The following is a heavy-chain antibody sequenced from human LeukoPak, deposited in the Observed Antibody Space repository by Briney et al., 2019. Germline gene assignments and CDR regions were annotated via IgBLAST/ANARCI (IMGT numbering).Heavy chain of an antibody. CDR1: GFTFNSYS. J-gene: IGHJ4*02. CDR3: ARGIRSWGLDY. CDR2: ISSSSSYI. V-gene: IGHV3-21*01. D-gene: IGHD3-10*01. Sequence: SGGSLRLSCAASGFTFNSYSMNWVRQAPGKGLEWVSSISSSSSYIYYADSVKGRFTISRDNAKNSLYLQMNSLRAEDTAVYYCARGIRSWGLDYWGQGTLVTVSS.